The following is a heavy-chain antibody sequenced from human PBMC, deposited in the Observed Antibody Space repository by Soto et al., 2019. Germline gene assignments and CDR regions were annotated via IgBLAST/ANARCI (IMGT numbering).Heavy chain of an antibody. CDR1: GGPFSSYA. D-gene: IGHD2-15*01. CDR2: IIPIFGTA. J-gene: IGHJ5*02. Sequence: QVQLVQSGAEVKKPGSSVKVSCKASGGPFSSYAISWVRQAPGQGLEWVGGIIPIFGTANYAQKFQGRVTIPSDESTSAACMELSSLRSEDTAVYYCARGNCSGGSCFSRNWFDPWGQGTLVTVSS. CDR3: ARGNCSGGSCFSRNWFDP. V-gene: IGHV1-69*05.